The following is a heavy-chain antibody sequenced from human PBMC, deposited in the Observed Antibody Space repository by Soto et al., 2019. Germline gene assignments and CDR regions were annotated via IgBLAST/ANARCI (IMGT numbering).Heavy chain of an antibody. D-gene: IGHD6-13*01. CDR2: IYHSGST. CDR1: GGSISSSNW. V-gene: IGHV4-4*02. CDR3: ARDGVIAAAGHYYYYYGMDV. Sequence: ASETLSLTCAVSGGSISSSNWWSWVRHPPGKGLEWIGEIYHSGSTNYNPSLKSRVTISVDKSKNQFSLKLSSVTAADTAVYYCARDGVIAAAGHYYYYYGMDVWGQGTTVT. J-gene: IGHJ6*02.